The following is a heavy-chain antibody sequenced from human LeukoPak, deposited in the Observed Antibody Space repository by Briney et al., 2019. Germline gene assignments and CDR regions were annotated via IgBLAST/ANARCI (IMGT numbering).Heavy chain of an antibody. CDR2: INHSGST. J-gene: IGHJ5*02. D-gene: IGHD5-18*01. CDR1: GGSFSGYY. Sequence: SETLSLTCAVYGGSFSGYYWSWIRQPPGKGREWIGEINHSGSTKYNPSPKSRVTISVDTPKNQFSLKLSSVTAADTAVYYCASGSGVDTATNWCDPWGQGTLVTVSS. CDR3: ASGSGVDTATNWCDP. V-gene: IGHV4-34*01.